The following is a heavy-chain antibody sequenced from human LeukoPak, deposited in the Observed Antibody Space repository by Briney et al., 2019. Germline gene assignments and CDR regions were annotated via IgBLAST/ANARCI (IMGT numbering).Heavy chain of an antibody. CDR2: INPNSGGT. CDR1: GYTFTGYY. Sequence: ASVKVSCKASGYTFTGYYMHWVRQAPGQGLEWMGWINPNSGGTSYAQKFQGWVTMTRDTSISTAYMELSRLRSDDTAVYYCARAPVIAAAGTGFLDYWGQGTLVTVSS. J-gene: IGHJ4*02. CDR3: ARAPVIAAAGTGFLDY. D-gene: IGHD6-13*01. V-gene: IGHV1-2*04.